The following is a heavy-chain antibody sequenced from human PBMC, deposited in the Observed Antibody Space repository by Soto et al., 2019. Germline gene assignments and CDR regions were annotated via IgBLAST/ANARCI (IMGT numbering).Heavy chain of an antibody. J-gene: IGHJ3*01. CDR3: ATRAGGGGAFDF. D-gene: IGHD3-10*01. Sequence: EVQLVESGGGLVQPGGSLRLSCAASGFTFYTYEMNWVRQAPGKGLEWVSYISSSGSTTYYADSVKGRFTISRDNARNSLYPQMNSLRAEDTAIYYCATRAGGGGAFDFWGQGTMVTVSS. CDR1: GFTFYTYE. CDR2: ISSSGSTT. V-gene: IGHV3-48*03.